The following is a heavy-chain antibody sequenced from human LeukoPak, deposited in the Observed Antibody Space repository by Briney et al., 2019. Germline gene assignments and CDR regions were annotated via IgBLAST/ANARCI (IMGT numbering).Heavy chain of an antibody. Sequence: ASVKVSFKASGYTFTGYGISWVRQAPGQGLEWLGWVTPYSFNTNSAQKFQGRVTMTTDTSTSTAYMELRSLRSDDTAVYYCARDYGDYVIGFDYWGQGTLVTVSS. J-gene: IGHJ4*02. CDR3: ARDYGDYVIGFDY. V-gene: IGHV1-18*01. D-gene: IGHD4-17*01. CDR2: VTPYSFNT. CDR1: GYTFTGYG.